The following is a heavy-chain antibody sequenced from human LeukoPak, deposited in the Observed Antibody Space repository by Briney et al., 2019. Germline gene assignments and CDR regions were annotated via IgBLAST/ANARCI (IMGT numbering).Heavy chain of an antibody. V-gene: IGHV3-23*01. Sequence: GGSLRLSCAASGFTFSSYSMNWVRQAPGKGLEWLSMISGSGDNTYYADSVEGRFTISRDNSKNTLYLQMSSLGAGDTAIYYCAKTIHSDFWRGYYSYFDYWGRGTLVTVSS. CDR3: AKTIHSDFWRGYYSYFDY. J-gene: IGHJ4*02. D-gene: IGHD3-3*01. CDR1: GFTFSSYS. CDR2: ISGSGDNT.